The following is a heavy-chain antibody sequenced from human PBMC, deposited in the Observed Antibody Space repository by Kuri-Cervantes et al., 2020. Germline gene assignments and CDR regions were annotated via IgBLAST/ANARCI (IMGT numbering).Heavy chain of an antibody. CDR2: ISSSGSTI. V-gene: IGHV3-48*04. Sequence: GGSLRLSCAASGFTFSSYTMNWVRQAPGKGLEWVSYISSSGSTIYYADSVKGRFTISRDNAENSLYLQMKSLRVEDTAVYYCARGRDGNCFDYWGQGTLVTVSS. J-gene: IGHJ4*02. CDR1: GFTFSSYT. CDR3: ARGRDGNCFDY. D-gene: IGHD5-24*01.